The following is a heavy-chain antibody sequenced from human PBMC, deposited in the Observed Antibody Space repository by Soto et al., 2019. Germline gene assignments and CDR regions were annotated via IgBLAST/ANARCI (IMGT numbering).Heavy chain of an antibody. D-gene: IGHD6-19*01. Sequence: SETLSLTCAISGDSVSSNNTAWNWIRQSPSRGLEWLGRTYYRSKWYSDYAVSVTSRITITPDTSKNQFSLQLNSVTSEDTAVYYCAGQAVTGNSFDYWGQGTLVTVSS. CDR3: AGQAVTGNSFDY. CDR1: GDSVSSNNTA. J-gene: IGHJ4*02. CDR2: TYYRSKWYS. V-gene: IGHV6-1*01.